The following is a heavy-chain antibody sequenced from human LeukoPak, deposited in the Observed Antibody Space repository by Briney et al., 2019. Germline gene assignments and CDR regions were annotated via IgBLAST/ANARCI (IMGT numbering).Heavy chain of an antibody. CDR2: ISGSGGST. V-gene: IGHV3-23*01. CDR3: AKGIGLFDY. Sequence: GGSLRLSCAASGFTFSSHTMNWVRQAPGKGLEWVSAISGSGGSTYYADSVKGRFTISRDNSKNTLYLQMNSLRAEDTAVYYCAKGIGLFDYWGQGTLVTVSS. J-gene: IGHJ4*02. CDR1: GFTFSSHT.